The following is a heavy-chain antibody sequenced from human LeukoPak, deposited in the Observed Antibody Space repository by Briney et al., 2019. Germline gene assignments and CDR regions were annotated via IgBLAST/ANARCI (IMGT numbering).Heavy chain of an antibody. V-gene: IGHV4-4*07. Sequence: PSETLSLTCTVSGGSINSYNGSWIRQTAGKGLEWIVRIYSSGSTNYNPSLKSRVSMSVDTSKNQFSLKLTSVTAADSAVYYCARGGKATVVTMWGQGILVTVSS. CDR1: GGSINSYN. J-gene: IGHJ4*02. CDR3: ARGGKATVVTM. CDR2: IYSSGST. D-gene: IGHD4-23*01.